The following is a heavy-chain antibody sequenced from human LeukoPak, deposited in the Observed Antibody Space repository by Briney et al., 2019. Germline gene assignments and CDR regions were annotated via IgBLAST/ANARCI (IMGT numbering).Heavy chain of an antibody. CDR3: ARIKSRIKFDY. V-gene: IGHV4-39*07. CDR2: IYYSGST. J-gene: IGHJ4*02. Sequence: SETLSLTCTVSGGSISTSHYFWGWIRQPPGKGLEWIGNIYYSGSTYYNPSLKSRVTMSIDTSKNQFSLKLSSVTAADTAVYYCARIKSRIKFDYWGQGTLVTVSS. D-gene: IGHD2-15*01. CDR1: GGSISTSHYF.